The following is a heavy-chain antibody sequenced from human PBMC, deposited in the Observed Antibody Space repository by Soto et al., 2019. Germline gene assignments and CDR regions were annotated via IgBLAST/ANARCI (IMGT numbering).Heavy chain of an antibody. Sequence: QVQLLESGGGVVQPGRSLRLSCAASGFTFSSYAMHWVRQAPGKGLGWVAVISYDGSNKYYADSVKGRFTISRDNSKNTLYLQMNSLRAEDTAVYYCARVPSSSGRAHFDYWGQGTLVTVSS. CDR2: ISYDGSNK. V-gene: IGHV3-30-3*01. D-gene: IGHD2-15*01. CDR1: GFTFSSYA. CDR3: ARVPSSSGRAHFDY. J-gene: IGHJ4*02.